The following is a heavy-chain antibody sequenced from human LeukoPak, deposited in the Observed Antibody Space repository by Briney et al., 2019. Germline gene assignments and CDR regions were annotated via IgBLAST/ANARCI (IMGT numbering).Heavy chain of an antibody. CDR3: AKDSGLIVGATNYYYYMDV. CDR2: ISAYNGNT. J-gene: IGHJ6*03. V-gene: IGHV1-18*01. Sequence: ASVKVSCKASGYTFTSYGISWVRQAPGQGLEWMGWISAYNGNTNYAQKLQGRVTMTTDTSTSTAYMELRSLRSDDTAVYYCAKDSGLIVGATNYYYYMDVWGKGTTVTVSS. D-gene: IGHD1-26*01. CDR1: GYTFTSYG.